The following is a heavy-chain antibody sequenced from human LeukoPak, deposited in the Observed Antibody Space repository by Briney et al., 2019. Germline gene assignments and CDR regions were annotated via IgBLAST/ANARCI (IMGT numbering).Heavy chain of an antibody. J-gene: IGHJ4*02. D-gene: IGHD5-12*01. CDR2: IYHSGST. CDR3: ARVGGYDWRLDY. CDR1: GGSFSTYY. Sequence: SETLSLTCTVSGGSFSTYYWSWIRQPPGKGLEWIGYIYHSGSTNYNPSLKSRVTISVDTPKNQFSLKLSSVTTADTAVYYCARVGGYDWRLDYWGQGTLVTVSS. V-gene: IGHV4-59*01.